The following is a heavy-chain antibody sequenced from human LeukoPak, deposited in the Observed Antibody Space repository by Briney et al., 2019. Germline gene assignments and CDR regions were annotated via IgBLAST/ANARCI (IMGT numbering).Heavy chain of an antibody. V-gene: IGHV1-18*01. Sequence: ASVKVSCKASGYTFTSYGISWVRQAPGQGLEWMGWISAYNGNTNYAQKFQGRVTITADESTSTAYMELSSLRSEDTAVYYCARASMDYYDSSGYPLAHAFDIWGQGTMVTVSS. CDR2: ISAYNGNT. D-gene: IGHD3-22*01. CDR3: ARASMDYYDSSGYPLAHAFDI. J-gene: IGHJ3*02. CDR1: GYTFTSYG.